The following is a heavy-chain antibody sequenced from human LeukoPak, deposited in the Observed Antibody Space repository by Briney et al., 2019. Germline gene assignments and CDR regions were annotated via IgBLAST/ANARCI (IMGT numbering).Heavy chain of an antibody. D-gene: IGHD1-26*01. CDR3: ARGPPERSHSDR. V-gene: IGHV1-8*01. CDR1: GYTFSNYD. J-gene: IGHJ5*02. Sequence: GASVKVSCKASGYTFSNYDINWVRQATGQGLEWMGWMKPSSGDTGYAQKFQGRVTMTRNTSITTAYLELSSLTSEDTAVYYCARGPPERSHSDRWGQGTLVTVSS. CDR2: MKPSSGDT.